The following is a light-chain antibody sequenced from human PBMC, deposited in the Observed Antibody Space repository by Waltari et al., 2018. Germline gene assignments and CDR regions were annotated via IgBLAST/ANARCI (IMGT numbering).Light chain of an antibody. CDR3: CSYAGSAISM. V-gene: IGLV2-23*02. CDR1: TSDIGKYNL. CDR2: DVN. Sequence: QSALTQTASVSGSPGQASTISCSATTSDIGKYNLVSWYQQHPGKAPTLIIYDVNKRPSGVSNRFSGSKSGNTAFLTISGLQSADEADYYCCSYAGSAISMFGGGTKVTVL. J-gene: IGLJ3*02.